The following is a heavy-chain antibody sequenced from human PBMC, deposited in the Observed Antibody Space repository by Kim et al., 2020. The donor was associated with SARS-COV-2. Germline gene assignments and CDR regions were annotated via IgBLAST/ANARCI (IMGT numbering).Heavy chain of an antibody. CDR3: ARVDRWIQLWSNYFDY. V-gene: IGHV4-39*01. CDR1: GVSISSSSYY. Sequence: SETLSLTCTVSGVSISSSSYYWGWIGQPPGKGLEWIGSIYYSGINYDNPSLKSRVTISVDTSKNQFSLKLSSVTAADTAVYYCARVDRWIQLWSNYFDYWGQGTMVTVSS. J-gene: IGHJ4*02. D-gene: IGHD5-18*01. CDR2: IYYSGIN.